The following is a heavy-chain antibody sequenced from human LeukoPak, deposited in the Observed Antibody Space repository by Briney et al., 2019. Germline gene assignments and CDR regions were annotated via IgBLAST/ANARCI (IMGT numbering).Heavy chain of an antibody. Sequence: PSETLSLTCAVYGGSFSGYYWSWIRQPPGKGLEWIGEINHSGSTNYNPSLKSRVTISVDTSKNQFSLKLSPVTAADTAVYYCAITDSSGYYCDYWGQGTLVTVSS. D-gene: IGHD3-22*01. V-gene: IGHV4-34*01. CDR2: INHSGST. J-gene: IGHJ4*02. CDR1: GGSFSGYY. CDR3: AITDSSGYYCDY.